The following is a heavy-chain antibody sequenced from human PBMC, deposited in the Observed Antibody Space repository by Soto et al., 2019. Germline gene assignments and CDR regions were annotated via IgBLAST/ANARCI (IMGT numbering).Heavy chain of an antibody. D-gene: IGHD2-2*01. V-gene: IGHV3-30-3*01. CDR1: GFTFSGYA. Sequence: PGGSLRLSCAASGFTFSGYAMHWVRQAPGKGLEWVAVISYDGSNKYYADSVKGRFTISRDNSKNTLYLQMNSLRAEDTAVYYCARVVVVPAATYSGSFDYWGQGTLVTVSS. CDR2: ISYDGSNK. CDR3: ARVVVVPAATYSGSFDY. J-gene: IGHJ4*02.